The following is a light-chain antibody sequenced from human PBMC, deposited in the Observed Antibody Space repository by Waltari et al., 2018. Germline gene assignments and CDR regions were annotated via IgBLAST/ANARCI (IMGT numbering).Light chain of an antibody. CDR2: DVS. CDR3: SSYTSSSTPYV. J-gene: IGLJ1*01. CDR1: SSDVGGYHY. Sequence: QSALTQPASVSGSPGQSITISCTGTSSDVGGYHYVSWYQQHPGKAPKLMIYDVSNRPSGVSNRFSGSKSGNTASLTISGLQAEDEADYYCSSYTSSSTPYVFGTGTKVTVL. V-gene: IGLV2-14*03.